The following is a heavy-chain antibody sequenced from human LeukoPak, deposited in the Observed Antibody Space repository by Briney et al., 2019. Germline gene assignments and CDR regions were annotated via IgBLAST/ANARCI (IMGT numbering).Heavy chain of an antibody. CDR1: GGAFSSYA. V-gene: IGHV1-69*01. CDR3: ARGSDGSGWYGWFDP. CDR2: IIPIFGTA. J-gene: IGHJ5*02. D-gene: IGHD6-19*01. Sequence: GSSVNVSCKASGGAFSSYAISWVRQAPGQGLEWMGGIIPIFGTANYAQKFQGRVTITADESTSTAYMELSSLRSEDTAVYYCARGSDGSGWYGWFDPWGQGTLVTVSS.